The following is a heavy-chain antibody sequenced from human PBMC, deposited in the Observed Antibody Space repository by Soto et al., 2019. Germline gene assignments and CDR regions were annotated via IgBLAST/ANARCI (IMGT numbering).Heavy chain of an antibody. CDR2: IIPILNIA. CDR3: ASELAVGDVYVDY. Sequence: QVQLVQSGAEVKKPWSSLKVSCKASGSTFRSYTFTWVRQAPGQGLEWMGRIIPILNIANYAKKFQGRVTITTDKYTITDYMEQISLRSEDTAVYYCASELAVGDVYVDYWGQVTLLTVS. V-gene: IGHV1-69*02. CDR1: GSTFRSYT. D-gene: IGHD6-19*01. J-gene: IGHJ4*02.